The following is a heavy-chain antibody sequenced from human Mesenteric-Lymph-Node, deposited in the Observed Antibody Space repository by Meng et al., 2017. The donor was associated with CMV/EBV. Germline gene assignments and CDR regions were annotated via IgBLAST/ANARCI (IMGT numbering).Heavy chain of an antibody. V-gene: IGHV2-5*01. CDR1: GFSLNSNGVG. CDR2: VYWNEDK. CDR3: AQTGTYYDTSGYYDY. J-gene: IGHJ4*02. Sequence: GFSLNSNGVGVGWIRQPQGKALEWLALVYWNEDKRYRSSLKRRVTINRDTSKNQVVLTMTNMDPVDTATDYCAQTGTYYDTSGYYDYWGQGTLVTVSS. D-gene: IGHD3-22*01.